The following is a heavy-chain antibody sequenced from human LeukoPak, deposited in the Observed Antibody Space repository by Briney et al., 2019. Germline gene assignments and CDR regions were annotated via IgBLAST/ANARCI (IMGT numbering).Heavy chain of an antibody. CDR2: FDPEDGET. CDR3: ATDRRPILRFSADAFDI. V-gene: IGHV1-24*01. J-gene: IGHJ3*02. D-gene: IGHD3-3*01. Sequence: ASVKVSCKASGYTFTGYYMHWVRQAPGQGLEWMGGFDPEDGETIYAQKFQGRVTMAEDTSTDTAYMELSSLRSEDTAVYYCATDRRPILRFSADAFDIWGQGTMVTVSS. CDR1: GYTFTGYY.